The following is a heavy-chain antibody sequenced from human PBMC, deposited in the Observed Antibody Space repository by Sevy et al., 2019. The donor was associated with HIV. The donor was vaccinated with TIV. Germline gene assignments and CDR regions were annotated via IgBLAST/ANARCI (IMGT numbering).Heavy chain of an antibody. D-gene: IGHD3-22*01. J-gene: IGHJ6*02. V-gene: IGHV3-30*18. Sequence: GGSLRLSCAASRFTFSSYGMHWVRQAPGKGLEWVAVISYDGSNKYADSVKGRFTISRDNSKNTLYLQMNSLRPEDTAVYSWAKAQDGSGYSAYGMDVWGQGTTVTVSS. CDR1: RFTFSSYG. CDR2: ISYDGSNK. CDR3: AKAQDGSGYSAYGMDV.